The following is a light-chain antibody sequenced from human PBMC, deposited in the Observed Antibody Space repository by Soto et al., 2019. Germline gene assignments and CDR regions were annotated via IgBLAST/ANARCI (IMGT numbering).Light chain of an antibody. CDR2: DVS. V-gene: IGLV2-14*03. J-gene: IGLJ1*01. CDR1: SSDVGGYNY. CDR3: SLYTTSNTRQIV. Sequence: QSALTQPASVSWSPGRSITISCTGTSSDVGGYNYVSWYQHHPGKAPKLMIYDVSNRPSGVSNRFSGSKSGNTASLTISGLQPEDEADYYCSLYTTSNTRQIVFGTGTKVTVL.